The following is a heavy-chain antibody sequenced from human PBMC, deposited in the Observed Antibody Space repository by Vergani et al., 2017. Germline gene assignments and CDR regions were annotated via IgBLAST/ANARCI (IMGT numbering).Heavy chain of an antibody. CDR2: IYPGDSDT. Sequence: EVQLVQSGAEVKKPGESLKISCKGSGYSFTSYWIGWVRQMPGKGLEWMGIIYPGDSDTRYSPSFQGQVTISADKSISTAYLQWSSLKASDTAMYYCARPLPPNSSSWYGRDYYGMDVWGQGTTVTVSS. CDR3: ARPLPPNSSSWYGRDYYGMDV. D-gene: IGHD6-13*01. J-gene: IGHJ6*02. V-gene: IGHV5-51*01. CDR1: GYSFTSYW.